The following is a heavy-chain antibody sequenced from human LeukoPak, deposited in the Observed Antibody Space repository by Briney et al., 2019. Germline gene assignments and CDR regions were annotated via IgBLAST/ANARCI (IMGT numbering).Heavy chain of an antibody. Sequence: GASVKVSCKASGYTFSNYAISWARQAPGQGLEWMGWISGNTGNTNYAQNLQGRVTMTTDTSTSTAYMELRSLRSDDTAVYYCARDDAFDIWGQGTMVTVSS. CDR1: GYTFSNYA. V-gene: IGHV1-18*01. J-gene: IGHJ3*02. CDR2: ISGNTGNT. CDR3: ARDDAFDI.